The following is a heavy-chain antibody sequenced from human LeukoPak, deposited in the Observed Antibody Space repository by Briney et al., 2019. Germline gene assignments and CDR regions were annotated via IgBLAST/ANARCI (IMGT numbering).Heavy chain of an antibody. Sequence: ASVKVSCKASGGTFSSYAISWVRQAPGQGLEWMGGIIPIFGTANYAQKFQGRVTITADEPTSTAYMELSSLRSEDTAVYYCAREGAHIQAIDYWGQGTLVTVSS. CDR1: GGTFSSYA. J-gene: IGHJ4*02. CDR3: AREGAHIQAIDY. CDR2: IIPIFGTA. D-gene: IGHD2-21*01. V-gene: IGHV1-69*01.